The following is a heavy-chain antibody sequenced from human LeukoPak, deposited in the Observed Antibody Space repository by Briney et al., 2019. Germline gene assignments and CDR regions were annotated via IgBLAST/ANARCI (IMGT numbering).Heavy chain of an antibody. CDR2: ISGSGGST. D-gene: IGHD2-2*01. Sequence: GGSLRLSCAASGFTFSSCAMNWVRQAPGKGLEWVSGISGSGGSTYYADSVRGRFTISRDNSKNTLYLQMNSLRAEDTAVYYCAKDSYGSSSIPYFFAYWGQGTLVTVSS. J-gene: IGHJ4*02. CDR1: GFTFSSCA. CDR3: AKDSYGSSSIPYFFAY. V-gene: IGHV3-23*01.